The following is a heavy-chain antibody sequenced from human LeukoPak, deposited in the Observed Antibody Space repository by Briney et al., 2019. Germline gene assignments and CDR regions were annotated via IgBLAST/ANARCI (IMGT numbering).Heavy chain of an antibody. CDR1: GGSISSYY. V-gene: IGHV4-4*09. CDR3: AGNWGLYWYFDL. J-gene: IGHJ2*01. D-gene: IGHD7-27*01. Sequence: SETLSLTCTVSGGSISSYYWSWIRQPPGKGLEWVGYIYTSGSTNYNPSLKSRVTISVDTSKNQFSLKLSSVTAADTAVYYCAGNWGLYWYFDLWGRGTLVTVSS. CDR2: IYTSGST.